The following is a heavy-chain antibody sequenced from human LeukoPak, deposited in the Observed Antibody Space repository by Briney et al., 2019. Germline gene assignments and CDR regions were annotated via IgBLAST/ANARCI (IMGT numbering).Heavy chain of an antibody. D-gene: IGHD3-9*01. J-gene: IGHJ4*02. CDR1: GDSIRGYY. CDR3: ARAHELAFMAYYFDY. Sequence: TSETLSLTCTVSGDSIRGYYWSWLRQPPGKGLEWIGNVYYSGKINYNSSLESRVTLSVDTSKNQFSLKLTSVTAADTAVYFCARAHELAFMAYYFDYWGQETLATVSS. CDR2: VYYSGKI. V-gene: IGHV4-59*01.